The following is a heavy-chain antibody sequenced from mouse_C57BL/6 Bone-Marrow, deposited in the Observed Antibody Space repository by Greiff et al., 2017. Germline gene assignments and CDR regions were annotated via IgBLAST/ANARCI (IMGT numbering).Heavy chain of an antibody. D-gene: IGHD2-4*01. CDR3: ARDDYEDAMDY. Sequence: VQGVESGPGLVAPSQSLYITCNVSGFSLTSYGVDWVRQSPGKGLEWLGEIRGVGSTNYNSALKSRLSISKDNSKRQVLLKMSSLHADDTAIYYCARDDYEDAMDYWGQGTSVTVSS. V-gene: IGHV2-6*01. CDR1: GFSLTSYG. J-gene: IGHJ4*01. CDR2: IRGVGST.